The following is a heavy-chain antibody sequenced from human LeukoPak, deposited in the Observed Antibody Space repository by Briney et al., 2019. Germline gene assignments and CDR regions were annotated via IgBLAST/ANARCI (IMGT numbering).Heavy chain of an antibody. Sequence: GGSLRLSCAASGFTFSSYWMSWVRQAPGKGLEWVANIKQDGSEKYYVDSVKGRFTISRDNAKNSLYLQMSSLRAEDTAVYYCARHTGYSSSWYAAECFDYWGQGTLVTVSS. CDR1: GFTFSSYW. V-gene: IGHV3-7*01. CDR3: ARHTGYSSSWYAAECFDY. D-gene: IGHD6-13*01. CDR2: IKQDGSEK. J-gene: IGHJ4*02.